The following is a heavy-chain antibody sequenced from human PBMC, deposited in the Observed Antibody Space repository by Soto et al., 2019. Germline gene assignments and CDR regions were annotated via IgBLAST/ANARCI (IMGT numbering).Heavy chain of an antibody. CDR1: GGSISSYY. D-gene: IGHD3-10*01. Sequence: PSETLSLTCTVSGGSISSYYWSWIRQPPGKGLEWIGYIYYSGSTNYNPSLKSRVTISVDTSKNQFSLKLSSVTAADTAVYYCARAHLVRGVLTNWLDPWGQGTLVTVSS. CDR3: ARAHLVRGVLTNWLDP. CDR2: IYYSGST. J-gene: IGHJ5*02. V-gene: IGHV4-59*01.